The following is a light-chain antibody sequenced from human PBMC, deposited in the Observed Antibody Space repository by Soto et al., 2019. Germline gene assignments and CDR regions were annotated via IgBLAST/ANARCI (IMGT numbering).Light chain of an antibody. CDR3: QQYNSWPPYT. CDR1: QSISSN. Sequence: EIVMTQSPATLSVSPGERATLSCRASQSISSNLAWYQQKPGQAPRLLIYGASTTATGIPARFSGSGSGTEFTLTISGLQSEDCAVYYCQQYNSWPPYTFGQGTKLEIK. CDR2: GAS. V-gene: IGKV3-15*01. J-gene: IGKJ2*01.